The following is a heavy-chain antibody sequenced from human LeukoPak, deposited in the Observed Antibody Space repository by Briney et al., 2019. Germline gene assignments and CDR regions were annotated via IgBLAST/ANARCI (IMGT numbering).Heavy chain of an antibody. J-gene: IGHJ1*01. CDR1: KFTFSSSA. V-gene: IGHV3-23*01. CDR3: ATGMENYDGSGYYSYFQH. CDR2: ISGGGGST. Sequence: GGSLRLSCAASKFTFSSSAMSWVRQAPGKGLEWVSAISGGGGSTYYADSVKGRFTISRDNSKNILYLQMNSLTAEDTAVYYCATGMENYDGSGYYSYFQHWGQGTLVTVSS. D-gene: IGHD3-22*01.